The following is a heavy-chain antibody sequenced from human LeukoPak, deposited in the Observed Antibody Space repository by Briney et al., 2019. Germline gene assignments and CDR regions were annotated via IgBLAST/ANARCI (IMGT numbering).Heavy chain of an antibody. D-gene: IGHD2-15*01. CDR1: GYTFTSYD. Sequence: ASVKVSCKASGYTFTSYDINWVRQATGQGLEWMGWMNPNSGNTGYAQKFQGRVTMTRNTSISTAYMELSSLRSEDTAVYYCASQISGGGHMDVWGKGTTVTISS. J-gene: IGHJ6*03. V-gene: IGHV1-8*01. CDR2: MNPNSGNT. CDR3: ASQISGGGHMDV.